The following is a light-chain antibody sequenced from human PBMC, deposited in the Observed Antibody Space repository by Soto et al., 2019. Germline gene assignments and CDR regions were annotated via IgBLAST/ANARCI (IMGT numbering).Light chain of an antibody. V-gene: IGLV4-69*01. Sequence: QSVLTQSPSASASLGASVKLTCSLNSGHSSYAIAWHQQQPEKGPRDLMKLNSDGSHSKGDGIPDRFSGSSSGAERYLTISSLQSEDEADYYCQTWDTGIVVFGGGTKVTVL. J-gene: IGLJ2*01. CDR3: QTWDTGIVV. CDR1: SGHSSYA. CDR2: LNSDGSH.